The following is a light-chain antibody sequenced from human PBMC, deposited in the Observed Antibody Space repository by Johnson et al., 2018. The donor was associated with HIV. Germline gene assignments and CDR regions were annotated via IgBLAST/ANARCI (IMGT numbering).Light chain of an antibody. CDR2: DNN. Sequence: QLVLTQPPSVSAAPGQKVTISCSGSSSNIGNNYVSWYQQLPGTAPKLLIYDNNKRPSGIPDRFSGSKSGTSATLGITGLQTGDEADYYCGTWDSSLSAVYVFGTGTKVTGL. J-gene: IGLJ1*01. CDR1: SSNIGNNY. V-gene: IGLV1-51*01. CDR3: GTWDSSLSAVYV.